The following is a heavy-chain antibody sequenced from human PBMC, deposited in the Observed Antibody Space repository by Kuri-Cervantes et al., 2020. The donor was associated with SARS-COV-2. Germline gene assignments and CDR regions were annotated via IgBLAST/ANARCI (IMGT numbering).Heavy chain of an antibody. CDR3: ARPYCTSSTCYDGTFDS. Sequence: GGSLRLSCKASGGTFSSYAVTWVRQAPGRGLEWMGRIIPLFGTTIYAENFWGRVTLTADKSTNTAYMELSSLRSEDTAVYYCARPYCTSSTCYDGTFDSWGQGTLVTVSS. D-gene: IGHD2-2*01. J-gene: IGHJ4*02. V-gene: IGHV1-69*06. CDR2: IIPLFGTT. CDR1: GGTFSSYA.